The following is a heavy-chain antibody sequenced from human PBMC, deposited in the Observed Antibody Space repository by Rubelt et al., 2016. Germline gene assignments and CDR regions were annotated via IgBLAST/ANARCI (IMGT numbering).Heavy chain of an antibody. D-gene: IGHD1-1*01. V-gene: IGHV4-39*01. J-gene: IGHJ4*02. CDR2: IYYIGST. CDR3: ARGHWNYFDY. CDR1: GGSISSTSYY. Sequence: QLQLQESGPGLVKPSETLSLTCTVSGGSISSTSYYWGWIRQPPGKGMEWIGSIYYIGSTYYHPSLKSRVNISIDTSKKLLSLKLGFVTAADTAVYYCARGHWNYFDYWGQGTLVTVSS.